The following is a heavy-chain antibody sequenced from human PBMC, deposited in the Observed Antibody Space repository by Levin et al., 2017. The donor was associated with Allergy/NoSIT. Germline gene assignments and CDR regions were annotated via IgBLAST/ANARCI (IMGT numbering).Heavy chain of an antibody. J-gene: IGHJ3*02. CDR2: IYHSGST. V-gene: IGHV4-30-2*01. D-gene: IGHD1-7*01. CDR1: GGSISSGGYS. Sequence: PSETLSLTCAVSGGSISSGGYSWSWIRQPPGKGLEWIGYIYHSGSTYYNPSLKSRVTISVDRSKNQFSLKLSSVTAADTAVYYCARSSRNYGVEAFDIWGQGTMVTVSS. CDR3: ARSSRNYGVEAFDI.